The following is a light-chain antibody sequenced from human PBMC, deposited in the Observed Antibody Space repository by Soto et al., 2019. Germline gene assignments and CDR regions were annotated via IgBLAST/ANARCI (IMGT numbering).Light chain of an antibody. CDR1: QSISNY. CDR3: QQSYSRPPT. J-gene: IGKJ1*01. V-gene: IGKV1-39*01. Sequence: DIQMTQSPSSLSESGEDRATITCRASQSISNYLNWYQQKPGKAPKLLIFAASSLQSGVPSRFSGSRSGPDFTLTISSLQPEDFATYYCQQSYSRPPTFGQGTKVDIK. CDR2: AAS.